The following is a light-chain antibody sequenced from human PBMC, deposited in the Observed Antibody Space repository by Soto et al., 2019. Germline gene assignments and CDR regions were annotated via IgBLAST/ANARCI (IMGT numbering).Light chain of an antibody. CDR1: QSVTSSY. V-gene: IGKV3-20*01. CDR3: QQYGSSPRT. J-gene: IGKJ1*01. CDR2: DAS. Sequence: EIMLTQSPGTLSLSPGERATLSCRASQSVTSSYLAWYHQKPGQAPRLLIYDASSRATGIPDRFSGSGSGTDFTLTISRLEPEDFAVYYCQQYGSSPRTFGQGTKVEIK.